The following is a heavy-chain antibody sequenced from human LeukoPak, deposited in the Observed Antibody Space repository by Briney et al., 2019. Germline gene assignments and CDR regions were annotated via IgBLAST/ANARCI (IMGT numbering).Heavy chain of an antibody. CDR3: AREMGLGFLEWLPKTHYFDY. CDR2: INTNTGNP. Sequence: GASVKVSCKASGYTFTSYAMNWVRQAPGQGLEWMGWINTNTGNPTYAQGFTGRSVFSLDTSVSTAYLRISSLKAEDTAVYYCAREMGLGFLEWLPKTHYFDYWGQGTLVTVSS. CDR1: GYTFTSYA. D-gene: IGHD3-3*01. J-gene: IGHJ4*02. V-gene: IGHV7-4-1*02.